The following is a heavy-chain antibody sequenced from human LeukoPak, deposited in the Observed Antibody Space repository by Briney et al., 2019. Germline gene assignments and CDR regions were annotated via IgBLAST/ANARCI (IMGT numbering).Heavy chain of an antibody. J-gene: IGHJ4*02. CDR2: LKSSGDTT. Sequence: ASVKVSCTTSGYSFTSYHMHWLRQAPGQGLEWVGILKSSGDTTVYAEKFQGRVTMTRDTSASTVYMELSSLSSEDTAVYYCAREDPHTYNFDFWGPGTLVTVSS. V-gene: IGHV1-46*01. CDR3: AREDPHTYNFDF. CDR1: GYSFTSYH. D-gene: IGHD1-1*01.